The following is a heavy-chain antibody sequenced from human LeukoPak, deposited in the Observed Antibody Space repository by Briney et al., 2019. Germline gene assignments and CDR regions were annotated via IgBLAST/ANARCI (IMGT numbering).Heavy chain of an antibody. J-gene: IGHJ4*02. CDR1: GFTFSSYS. CDR2: ISSSSSYI. CDR3: ARCTYDSSGYYYFDY. Sequence: GGSLRLSCAASGFTFSSYSMNWVRQAPGKGLEWVSSISSSSSYIYYADSVKGRFTISRDNAKNSLYLQMNSLRAEDTAVYYCARCTYDSSGYYYFDYWGQETLVTVSS. V-gene: IGHV3-21*01. D-gene: IGHD3-22*01.